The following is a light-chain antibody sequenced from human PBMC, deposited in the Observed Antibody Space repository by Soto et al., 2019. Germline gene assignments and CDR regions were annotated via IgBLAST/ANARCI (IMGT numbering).Light chain of an antibody. CDR1: QTVSSN. CDR3: HQYNHWLTWT. CDR2: GAS. J-gene: IGKJ1*01. Sequence: EIILTQSPDTLSLSPGERATLSCRASQTVSSNYLAWCQQRPGQAPRLLIYGASTRAAGIPDRFSGSGSGTDFTLTISSLQSEDFAVYYCHQYNHWLTWTFGQGTKVDI. V-gene: IGKV3D-15*01.